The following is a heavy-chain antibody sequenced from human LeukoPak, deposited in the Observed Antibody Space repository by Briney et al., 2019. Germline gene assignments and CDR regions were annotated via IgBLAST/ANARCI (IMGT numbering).Heavy chain of an antibody. V-gene: IGHV4-39*07. Sequence: SETLSLTCTVSGGSINSRTCFWGWIRQPPGKGLEWVGSISYSGSTYYNPSLKSRVTISVDTSRNQFSLKLSSVTAADTAVYYCSTDNYYGSGGEMEDAFDIWGQGTMVTVSS. CDR2: ISYSGST. D-gene: IGHD3-10*01. CDR3: STDNYYGSGGEMEDAFDI. J-gene: IGHJ3*02. CDR1: GGSINSRTCF.